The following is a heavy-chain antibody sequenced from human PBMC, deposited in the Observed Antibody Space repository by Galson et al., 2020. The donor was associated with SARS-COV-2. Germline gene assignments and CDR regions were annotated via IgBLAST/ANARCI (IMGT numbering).Heavy chain of an antibody. V-gene: IGHV1-46*01. CDR1: GYTFTSYY. Sequence: ASVKVSCKASGYTFTSYYMHWVRQAPGQGLEWMGIINPSGGSTSYAQKFQGRVTMTRDTSTSTVYMELSSLRSEDTAVYYCARDGGENDYGDPNFDYWGQGTLVTVSS. D-gene: IGHD4-17*01. CDR2: INPSGGST. CDR3: ARDGGENDYGDPNFDY. J-gene: IGHJ4*02.